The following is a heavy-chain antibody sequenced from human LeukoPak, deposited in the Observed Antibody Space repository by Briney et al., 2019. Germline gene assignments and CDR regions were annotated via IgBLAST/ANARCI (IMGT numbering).Heavy chain of an antibody. CDR3: AKVFYPAAGTGRVDFPFDF. D-gene: IGHD6-13*01. J-gene: IGHJ4*02. CDR1: RFTFSSYA. Sequence: GGSLRLSCADSRFTFSSYAMSWVRQAPGKGLEWVSSISGSGGSTYYADSVKGRFTISRDNSKNTLDLQMNSLRAEDTAVYYCAKVFYPAAGTGRVDFPFDFWGQGTLVTVSS. V-gene: IGHV3-23*01. CDR2: ISGSGGST.